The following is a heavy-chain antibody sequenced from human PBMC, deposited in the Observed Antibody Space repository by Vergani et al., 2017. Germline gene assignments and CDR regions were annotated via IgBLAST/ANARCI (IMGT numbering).Heavy chain of an antibody. CDR2: IYYSGST. Sequence: QVQLQESGPGLVKPSETLSLTCTVSGGSISSYYWSWIRQPPGXGLEWIGYIYYSGSTNYNPSLKSRVTISVDTSKNQFSLKLSSVTAADTAVYYCARDTVQYYYDSSGYSDYYYYYGMDVWGQGTTVTVSS. J-gene: IGHJ6*02. V-gene: IGHV4-59*01. CDR3: ARDTVQYYYDSSGYSDYYYYYGMDV. D-gene: IGHD3-22*01. CDR1: GGSISSYY.